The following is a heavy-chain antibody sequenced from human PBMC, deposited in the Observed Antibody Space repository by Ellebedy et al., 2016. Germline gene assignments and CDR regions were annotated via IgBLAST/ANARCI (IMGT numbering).Heavy chain of an antibody. V-gene: IGHV4-34*01. J-gene: IGHJ4*02. CDR1: GGSFSGYY. CDR3: ARVPPGPSTVTTSKFYFDY. Sequence: SETLSPTXAVYGGSFSGYYWSWIRQLPGKGLEWIGEINHSGSTNYNPSLKSRVTISVDTSKNQFSLKLSSVTAADTAVYYCARVPPGPSTVTTSKFYFDYWGQGTLVTVSS. CDR2: INHSGST. D-gene: IGHD4-17*01.